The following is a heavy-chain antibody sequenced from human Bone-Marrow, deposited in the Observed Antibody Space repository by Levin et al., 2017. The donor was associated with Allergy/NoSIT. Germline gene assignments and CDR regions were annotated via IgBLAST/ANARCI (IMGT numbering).Heavy chain of an antibody. Sequence: PSETLSLTCTVSGGSISSYYWSWIRQPAGKGLEWIGRIYTSGSTNYNPSLKSRVTMSVDTSKNQFSLKLSSVTAADTAVYYCPRRNHRSSSSRPCDYWGQGTLVTVSS. CDR1: GGSISSYY. CDR2: IYTSGST. CDR3: PRRNHRSSSSRPCDY. D-gene: IGHD6-6*01. V-gene: IGHV4-4*07. J-gene: IGHJ4*02.